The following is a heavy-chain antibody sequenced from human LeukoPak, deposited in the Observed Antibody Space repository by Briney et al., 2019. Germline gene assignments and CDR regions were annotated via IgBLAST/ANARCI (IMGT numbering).Heavy chain of an antibody. V-gene: IGHV3-30*03. CDR1: GVTLSGYV. CDR3: ARAPSGYTNSWYDY. CDR2: ISYDGSYD. J-gene: IGHJ4*02. Sequence: HPGGSLRLSCEASGVTLSGYVMHWVRQAPGKGLEWVAVISYDGSYDRYGDSVMGRFTISRDNSKNTLYLQMDSLRTEDTAVYFCARAPSGYTNSWYDYWGQGTLVTVSS. D-gene: IGHD6-13*01.